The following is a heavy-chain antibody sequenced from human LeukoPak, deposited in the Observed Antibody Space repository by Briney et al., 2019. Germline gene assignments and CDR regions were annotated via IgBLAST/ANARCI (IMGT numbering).Heavy chain of an antibody. D-gene: IGHD3-10*02. Sequence: GGSLRLSCAASGFTFSSYSMKWVRQAPGKWLEWVSFISSSSSYIYYADSVKGRFTISRDNAKNSLYLQMNSLRAEDTAVYYCARGTMFPYYFDYWGQGTLVTVSS. CDR1: GFTFSSYS. J-gene: IGHJ4*02. CDR3: ARGTMFPYYFDY. CDR2: ISSSSSYI. V-gene: IGHV3-21*01.